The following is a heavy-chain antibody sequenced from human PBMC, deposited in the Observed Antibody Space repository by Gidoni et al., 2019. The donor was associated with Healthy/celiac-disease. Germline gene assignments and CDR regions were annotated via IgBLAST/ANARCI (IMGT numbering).Heavy chain of an antibody. J-gene: IGHJ3*02. V-gene: IGHV3-7*03. CDR1: GFTFSSYW. CDR2: IKQEGSEK. D-gene: IGHD2-21*01. Sequence: EVQLVESGGGLVQPGGSLRLSCAASGFTFSSYWMSWVRQAPGKGLEWVANIKQEGSEKYYVASVKGRFTISRDNAKNSLYLQMNSLRAEDTAVYYCARVYSSRGDAFDIWCQGTMVTVSS. CDR3: ARVYSSRGDAFDI.